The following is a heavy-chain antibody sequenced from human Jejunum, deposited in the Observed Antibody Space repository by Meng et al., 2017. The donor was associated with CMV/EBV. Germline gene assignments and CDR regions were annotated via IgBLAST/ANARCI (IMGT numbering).Heavy chain of an antibody. V-gene: IGHV4-30-4*08. D-gene: IGHD6-6*01. CDR2: IYHSGGT. CDR1: SISTGDYY. J-gene: IGHJ4*02. Sequence: SISTGDYYLSWLRQVPGRGLEWIGYIYHSGGTSYNPSLKSRVTMSVDTSKDHFSLKVSSVTAADTAMYYCARGNLAESTSSPDYFDYWGQGTLVTVSS. CDR3: ARGNLAESTSSPDYFDY.